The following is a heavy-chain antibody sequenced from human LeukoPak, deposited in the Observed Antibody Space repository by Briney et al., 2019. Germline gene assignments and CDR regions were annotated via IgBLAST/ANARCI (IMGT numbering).Heavy chain of an antibody. J-gene: IGHJ5*02. CDR3: ARGQGYYGSGSPNWFDP. V-gene: IGHV5-51*01. CDR1: GYSFTSYW. CDR2: IYPGDSDT. D-gene: IGHD3-10*01. Sequence: GESLKISCKGSGYSFTSYWIGWVRQMPGKGLEWMGIIYPGDSDTRYSPSFQGQVTISADKSISTAYLQWSSLKASDTAMYYCARGQGYYGSGSPNWFDPWGQGTLVTVSS.